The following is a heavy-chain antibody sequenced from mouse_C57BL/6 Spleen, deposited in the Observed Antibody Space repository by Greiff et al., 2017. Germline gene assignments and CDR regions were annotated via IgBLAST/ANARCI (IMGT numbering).Heavy chain of an antibody. CDR2: IWGDGSP. D-gene: IGHD1-1*01. CDR1: GFSLTSYG. J-gene: IGHJ4*01. V-gene: IGHV2-3*01. Sequence: VKLVESGPGLVAPSQRLSITCPVSGFSLTSYGVSWVRQPPGKGLEWLGVIWGDGSPNYHSGLIFRLSISKDNSKRQVFLTLNSLLPDDTATYYCASPITTVVATPFYYAMDYWGQGTSVTVSS. CDR3: ASPITTVVATPFYYAMDY.